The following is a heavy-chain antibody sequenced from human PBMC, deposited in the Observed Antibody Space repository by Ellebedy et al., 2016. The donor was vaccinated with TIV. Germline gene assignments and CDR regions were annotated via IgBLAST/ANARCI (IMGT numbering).Heavy chain of an antibody. Sequence: GESLKISCAASGFTFSSYSMNWVRQAPGKGLEWVSSISSSSSYIYYADSVKGRFTISRDNAKNSLYLQMNSLRAEDTAVYYCARDNPDGYNYGDGMDVWGQGTTVTVSS. CDR1: GFTFSSYS. J-gene: IGHJ6*02. V-gene: IGHV3-21*01. CDR3: ARDNPDGYNYGDGMDV. D-gene: IGHD5-24*01. CDR2: ISSSSSYI.